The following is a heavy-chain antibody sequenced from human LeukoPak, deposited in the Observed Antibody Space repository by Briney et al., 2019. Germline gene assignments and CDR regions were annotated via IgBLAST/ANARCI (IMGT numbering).Heavy chain of an antibody. CDR1: GGSISSGGYS. CDR3: ARLVEYYYDSSGYWTGWYFDL. J-gene: IGHJ2*01. V-gene: IGHV4-30-2*01. CDR2: IYHSGST. Sequence: TLSLTCAVSGGSISSGGYSWSWIRQPPGRGLEWIGYIYHSGSTYYNPSLKSRVTISVDRSKNQFSLKLSSVTAADTAVYYCARLVEYYYDSSGYWTGWYFDLWGRGTLVTVSS. D-gene: IGHD3-22*01.